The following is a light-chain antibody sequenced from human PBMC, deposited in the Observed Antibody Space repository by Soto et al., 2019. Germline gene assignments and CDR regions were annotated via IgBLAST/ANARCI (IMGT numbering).Light chain of an antibody. CDR2: GTS. CDR3: QHYGTSPPQYT. V-gene: IGKV3-20*01. Sequence: EIVLTKSPDTLSLSPGERAILSCRASQRISNSYLAWYQQKPGQAPRLLMSGTSSRATGIPDRFSGSGSGTDFILTIIRLEPKDFAMYYCQHYGTSPPQYTFGQGTRLEIK. CDR1: QRISNSY. J-gene: IGKJ2*01.